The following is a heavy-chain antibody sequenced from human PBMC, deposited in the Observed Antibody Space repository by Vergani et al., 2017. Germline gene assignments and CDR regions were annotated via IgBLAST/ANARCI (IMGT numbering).Heavy chain of an antibody. Sequence: QLQLQESGPGLVKPSETLSLTCTVSGGSISSSSYYWGWIRQPPGKGLEWIGSIYYSGSTYYNPSLKSRVTISVDTSKKQFSLKLSSVTAADTAVYYCARRGPYCSGGSCYSYYFDYWGQGTLVTVSS. CDR3: ARRGPYCSGGSCYSYYFDY. V-gene: IGHV4-39*01. CDR1: GGSISSSSYY. D-gene: IGHD2-15*01. J-gene: IGHJ4*02. CDR2: IYYSGST.